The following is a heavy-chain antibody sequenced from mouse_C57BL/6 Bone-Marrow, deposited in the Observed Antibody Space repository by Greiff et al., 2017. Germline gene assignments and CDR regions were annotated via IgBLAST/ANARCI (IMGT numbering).Heavy chain of an antibody. CDR3: ARGIPVYFDD. J-gene: IGHJ2*01. CDR2: IYPGSGST. Sequence: VQLQQPGAELVKPGASVKMSCKASGYTFTSYWITWVKQRPGQGLEWIGDIYPGSGSTNYNEKFKSKATLTVDTSSSTAYMQLSSLTAEDSAVYYCARGIPVYFDDWGQGTTLTVSS. CDR1: GYTFTSYW. V-gene: IGHV1-55*01.